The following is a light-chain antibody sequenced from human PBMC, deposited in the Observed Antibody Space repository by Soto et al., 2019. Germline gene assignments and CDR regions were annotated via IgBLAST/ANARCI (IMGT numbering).Light chain of an antibody. J-gene: IGKJ2*01. CDR2: DVS. V-gene: IGKV1-5*01. CDR3: QQSKVYPYT. CDR1: QRLTGR. Sequence: DIKMTQSPSTLSASIGDRVTLTCRASQRLTGRLAWDHQKPDRPPKLLIYDVSTLECGVPSRFSGSESGTDFTLTISSLRPDDFATWYCQQSKVYPYTFGQGTRLDI.